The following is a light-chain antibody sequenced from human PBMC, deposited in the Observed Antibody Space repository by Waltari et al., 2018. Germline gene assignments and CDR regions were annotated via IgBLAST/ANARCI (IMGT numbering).Light chain of an antibody. CDR3: NSYTSSSTLV. CDR1: SSDVGGYAY. CDR2: DVS. Sequence: QSALTQPASVSGSPGHSITISCTGTSSDVGGYAYVSWYQQHPGKAPKLMIYDVSNRPLGVSNRFSGSKSGNTASLTISGLQAEDEADYYCNSYTSSSTLVFGGGTKLTFL. J-gene: IGLJ2*01. V-gene: IGLV2-14*03.